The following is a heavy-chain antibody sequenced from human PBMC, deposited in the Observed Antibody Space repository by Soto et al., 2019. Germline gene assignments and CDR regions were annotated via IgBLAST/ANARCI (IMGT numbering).Heavy chain of an antibody. CDR1: GGTFSSYA. Sequence: SVKVSCKASGGTFSSYAISWVRQAPGQGLEWMGGIIPIFGTANYAQKFQGRVTITADESTSTAYMELSSLRSEDTAVYYCADLEWSNYGMDVWGKGTTVTVSS. J-gene: IGHJ6*04. CDR3: ADLEWSNYGMDV. V-gene: IGHV1-69*13. D-gene: IGHD3-3*01. CDR2: IIPIFGTA.